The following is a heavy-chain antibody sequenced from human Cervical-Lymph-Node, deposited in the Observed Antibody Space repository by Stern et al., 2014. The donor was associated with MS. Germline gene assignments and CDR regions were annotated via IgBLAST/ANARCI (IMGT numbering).Heavy chain of an antibody. V-gene: IGHV3-53*01. CDR1: GLTVSRDY. CDR2: ITKVGST. J-gene: IGHJ4*02. Sequence: EVQLVESGGGVIQPGGSLRLSCTASGLTVSRDYMTWVGQAPGKGLEWVSLITKVGSTFYTDSVKCRFTISRDDSKNTVYLHMTSLRAEDTAMYYCARDTSSPERSDWWGQGTLVTVSS. D-gene: IGHD1-1*01. CDR3: ARDTSSPERSDW.